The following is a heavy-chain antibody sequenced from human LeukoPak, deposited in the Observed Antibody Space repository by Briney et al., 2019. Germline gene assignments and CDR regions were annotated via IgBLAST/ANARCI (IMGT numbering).Heavy chain of an antibody. J-gene: IGHJ5*02. CDR1: GFTFSNYA. V-gene: IGHV3-23*01. D-gene: IGHD1-1*01. CDR2: ISASGAYT. Sequence: GGALRLSCAASGFTFSNYAMGWVRQAPGKGLEWVSTISASGAYTYYTDSVKGRFTISRDNSKNTLYLQMNSLRADDTAVYYCARVGNDFDPWGQGTLVTVSS. CDR3: ARVGNDFDP.